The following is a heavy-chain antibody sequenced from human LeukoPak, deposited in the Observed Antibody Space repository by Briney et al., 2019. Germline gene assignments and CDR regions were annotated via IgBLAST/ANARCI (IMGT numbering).Heavy chain of an antibody. V-gene: IGHV3-53*01. CDR2: IYSGGST. D-gene: IGHD3-9*01. CDR3: AKGRGNYDILTGATPFDY. J-gene: IGHJ4*02. Sequence: PGGSLRLSCAASGFTVSSNYMSWVRQAPGEGLEWVSVIYSGGSTYYADSVKGRFTISRDNSKNTLYLQMNSLRAEDTAVYYCAKGRGNYDILTGATPFDYWGQGTLVTVSS. CDR1: GFTVSSNY.